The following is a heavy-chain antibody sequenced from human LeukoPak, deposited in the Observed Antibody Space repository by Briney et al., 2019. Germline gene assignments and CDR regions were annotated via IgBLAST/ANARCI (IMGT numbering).Heavy chain of an antibody. Sequence: SETLSLTCTVSGGSISSSSYYWGWIRQPPGKGLEWIGSIYYSGSTYYNPSLKSRVTISVDTSKNQFSLKLGSVTAADTAVYYCARDAPPSIAPPPGDYWGQGTLVTVSS. CDR1: GGSISSSSYY. V-gene: IGHV4-39*07. D-gene: IGHD6-6*01. CDR3: ARDAPPSIAPPPGDY. CDR2: IYYSGST. J-gene: IGHJ4*02.